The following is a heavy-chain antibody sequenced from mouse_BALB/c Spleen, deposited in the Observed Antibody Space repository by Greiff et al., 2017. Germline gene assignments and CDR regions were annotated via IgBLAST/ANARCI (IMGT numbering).Heavy chain of an antibody. Sequence: EVQLMESGGGLVKPGGSLKLSCAASGFTFSSYAMSWVRQTPEKRLEWVASISSGGSTYYPDSVKGRFTISRDNARNILYLQMSSLRSEDTAMYYCARGGDYGNYERAMDYWGQGTSVTVSS. J-gene: IGHJ4*01. D-gene: IGHD2-1*01. CDR1: GFTFSSYA. V-gene: IGHV5-6-5*01. CDR3: ARGGDYGNYERAMDY. CDR2: ISSGGST.